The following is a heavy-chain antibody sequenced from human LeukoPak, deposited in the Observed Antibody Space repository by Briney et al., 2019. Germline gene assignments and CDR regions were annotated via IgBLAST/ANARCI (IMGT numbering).Heavy chain of an antibody. CDR3: ASQDGGNSEV. D-gene: IGHD4-23*01. CDR1: GGSISSSSYY. Sequence: SETLSLTCTVSGGSISSSSYYWGWIRQPPGKGLEWIGSIYYSGNTYYNPSLKSRVTISVDTSKSQFSLKLSSVTAADTAVYYCASQDGGNSEVWGQGTLVTVSS. CDR2: IYYSGNT. J-gene: IGHJ4*02. V-gene: IGHV4-39*01.